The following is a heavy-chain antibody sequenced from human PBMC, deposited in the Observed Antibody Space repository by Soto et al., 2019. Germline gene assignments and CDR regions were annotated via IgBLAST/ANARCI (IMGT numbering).Heavy chain of an antibody. CDR2: LYYSGST. Sequence: QVQLQESGPGLVKPSETLSLTCVVSRGSLSSYYWSWIRQHPGKGLEWIGYLYYSGSTNYNPSLTSRVTVSVDASTKPFPLKRSAVTAADTAVYYCARTCGSTTDYWGRGTLVTVSS. CDR3: ARTCGSTTDY. V-gene: IGHV4-59*01. CDR1: RGSLSSYY. D-gene: IGHD2-21*01. J-gene: IGHJ4*02.